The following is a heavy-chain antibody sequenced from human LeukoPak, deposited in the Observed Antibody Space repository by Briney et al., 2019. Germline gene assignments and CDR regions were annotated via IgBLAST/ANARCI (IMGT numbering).Heavy chain of an antibody. J-gene: IGHJ4*02. CDR3: ARDYN. CDR1: GFTFSSYA. V-gene: IGHV3-7*01. Sequence: GGSLRLSCAASGFTFSSYAMSWVRQAPGKGLEWVANIKPDGGETYYVDSVKGRFTISRDNAKSSLYLQMNSLRAEDTAVYYCARDYNLGQGTLVTVSS. CDR2: IKPDGGET.